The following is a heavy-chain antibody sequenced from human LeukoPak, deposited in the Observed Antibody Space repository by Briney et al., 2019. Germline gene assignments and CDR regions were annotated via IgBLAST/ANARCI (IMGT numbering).Heavy chain of an antibody. Sequence: GGSLRLSCAASGFTFSSYAMSWVRQAPGKGLEWGSAISGSGGSTYYADSVKGRFTISRDNSKNTLYLQMNSLRAEDTAVYYCASSHSSGQSHYYYYGMDVWGQGTTVTVSS. V-gene: IGHV3-23*01. J-gene: IGHJ6*02. CDR1: GFTFSSYA. CDR2: ISGSGGST. CDR3: ASSHSSGQSHYYYYGMDV. D-gene: IGHD6-19*01.